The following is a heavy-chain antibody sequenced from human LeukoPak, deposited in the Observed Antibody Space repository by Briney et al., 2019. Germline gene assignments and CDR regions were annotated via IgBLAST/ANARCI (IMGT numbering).Heavy chain of an antibody. Sequence: GGSLRLSCAASGFTFGSYAMSWVRQAPGKGLEWVANIKQDGGEKYYVDSVKGRFTISRDNAKNSLYLQMNSLRAEDTAVYYCAKLPWIQLWLRAFDIWGQGTMVTVSS. CDR2: IKQDGGEK. CDR1: GFTFGSYA. CDR3: AKLPWIQLWLRAFDI. D-gene: IGHD5-18*01. V-gene: IGHV3-7*01. J-gene: IGHJ3*02.